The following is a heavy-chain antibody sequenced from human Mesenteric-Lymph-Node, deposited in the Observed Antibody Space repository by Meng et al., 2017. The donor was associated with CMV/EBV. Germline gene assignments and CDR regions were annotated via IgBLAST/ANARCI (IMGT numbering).Heavy chain of an antibody. J-gene: IGHJ4*02. CDR3: GRGTSHY. CDR2: ISSSSSTI. V-gene: IGHV3-48*04. Sequence: GESLKISCAASGFTFSSYSMNWVRQAPGKGLEWVSYISSSSSTIYYADSVKGRFTISRDNAKNTLSLRMNSLRVEDTAVYFCGRGTSHYWGQGTLVTVSS. D-gene: IGHD1-7*01. CDR1: GFTFSSYS.